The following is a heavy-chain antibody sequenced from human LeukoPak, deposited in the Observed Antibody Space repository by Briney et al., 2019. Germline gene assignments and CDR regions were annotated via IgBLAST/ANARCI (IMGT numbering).Heavy chain of an antibody. CDR1: GFTFRDYC. V-gene: IGHV3-23*01. CDR3: AKNGRGYSSDYFDY. CDR2: ISGSGGTT. J-gene: IGHJ4*02. Sequence: GGSLRLSCAASGFTFRDYCMSWVRQAPGKGLEWVSSISGSGGTTYYADSVKGRFTISRDNSKNTLYLQMNTLRPEDTAVYSCAKNGRGYSSDYFDYWGQGTLVTVSS. D-gene: IGHD5-18*01.